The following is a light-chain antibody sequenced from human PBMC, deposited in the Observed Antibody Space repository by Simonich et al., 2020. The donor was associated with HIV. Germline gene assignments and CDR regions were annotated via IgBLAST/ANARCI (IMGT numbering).Light chain of an antibody. J-gene: IGKJ4*01. CDR3: QQYYSTPQLT. V-gene: IGKV1-NL1*01. Sequence: DIQMTQSPSSLSASVGDRVTITFHASQGISNSLAWYQQKPGTAPKVLRYAASRLESGVPSRFRGSGSGTDYTLTISSLQPEDFATYYCQQYYSTPQLTFGGGTKVEIK. CDR1: QGISNS. CDR2: AAS.